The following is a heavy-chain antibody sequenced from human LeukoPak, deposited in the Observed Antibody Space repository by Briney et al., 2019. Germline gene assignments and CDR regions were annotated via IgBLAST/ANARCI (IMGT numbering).Heavy chain of an antibody. J-gene: IGHJ4*02. CDR3: ARDEAPRGRPSIAARSLFDY. CDR1: GFTFSSYA. D-gene: IGHD6-6*01. V-gene: IGHV3-30-3*01. CDR2: ISYDGSNK. Sequence: AGGSLRLSCAASGFTFSSYAMHWVRQAPGKGLEWVAVISYDGSNKYYADSVKGRFTISRDNSKNTLYLQMNSLRAEDTAVYYCARDEAPRGRPSIAARSLFDYWGQGTLVTVSS.